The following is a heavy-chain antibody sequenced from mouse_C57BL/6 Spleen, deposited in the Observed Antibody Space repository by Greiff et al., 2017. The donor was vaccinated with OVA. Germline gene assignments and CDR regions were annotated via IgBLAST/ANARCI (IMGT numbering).Heavy chain of an antibody. V-gene: IGHV1-78*01. CDR1: GYTFTDYT. CDR3: AKSPAAQAENAIDY. D-gene: IGHD3-2*02. J-gene: IGHJ4*01. Sequence: QVQLQQSDAELVKPGASVKLSCKASGYTFTDYTIHWMKQRPEQGLEWIGYIYPRDGSTKYNEKFKGKATLTADKSSSTAYMQLNSLTSEGSAVYFCAKSPAAQAENAIDYWGQGTTVTVSS. CDR2: IYPRDGST.